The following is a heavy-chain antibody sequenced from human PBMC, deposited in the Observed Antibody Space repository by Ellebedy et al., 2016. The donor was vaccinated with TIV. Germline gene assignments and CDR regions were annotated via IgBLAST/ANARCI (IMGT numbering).Heavy chain of an antibody. D-gene: IGHD4-17*01. CDR2: IYQDGSEK. J-gene: IGHJ5*02. Sequence: PGGSLRLSCTASGFSFRSYWMGWVRQAPGKGLEWVANIYQDGSEKFYVDSVEGRFTISRDNAKNSLYLQMKSLRAEDTAVYYCARRGSYGDYAVQLNNWCDPWGQGTPVTVSS. V-gene: IGHV3-7*01. CDR1: GFSFRSYW. CDR3: ARRGSYGDYAVQLNNWCDP.